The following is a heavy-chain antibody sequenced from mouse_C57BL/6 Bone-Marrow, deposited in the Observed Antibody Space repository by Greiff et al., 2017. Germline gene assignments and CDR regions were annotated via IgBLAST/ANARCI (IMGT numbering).Heavy chain of an antibody. CDR3: KGWLLQGDYAMDY. CDR1: GFNIKDDY. Sequence: EVQLQQSGAELVRPGASVKLSCTASGFNIKDDYMHWVKQRPEQGLEWIGWIDPENGDTEYASKFQGKATITADTSSNTAYIQLSSLTSEDTAVYYCKGWLLQGDYAMDYWGQGTSVTVSS. J-gene: IGHJ4*01. D-gene: IGHD2-3*01. V-gene: IGHV14-4*01. CDR2: IDPENGDT.